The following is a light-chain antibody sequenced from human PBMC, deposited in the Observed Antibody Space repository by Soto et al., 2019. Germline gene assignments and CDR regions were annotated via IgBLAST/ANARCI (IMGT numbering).Light chain of an antibody. CDR3: QQYGSSPWT. V-gene: IGKV3-20*01. CDR1: QSVGSN. CDR2: GAS. J-gene: IGKJ1*01. Sequence: EIVMTQSPATLSVSPGEGATLSCRSSQSVGSNLAWYQQKPGQAPRLLIYGASTRATGIPDRFGGSGSGTDFTLTISRLEPEDFAVYYCQQYGSSPWTIGQGTKVDIK.